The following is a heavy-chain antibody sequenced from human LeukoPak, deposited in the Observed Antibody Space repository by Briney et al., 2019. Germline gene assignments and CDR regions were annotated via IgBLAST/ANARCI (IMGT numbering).Heavy chain of an antibody. J-gene: IGHJ4*02. V-gene: IGHV4-34*01. Sequence: SETLSLTCAVYGGSFSGYYWSWIRQPPGKGLEWIGEINHSGSTNYNPSLKSRVTISVDTSKNQFSLKLSSVTAADTAVYYCARHVWLQPFDYWGQGTLVTVSS. CDR3: ARHVWLQPFDY. CDR2: INHSGST. D-gene: IGHD3-9*01. CDR1: GGSFSGYY.